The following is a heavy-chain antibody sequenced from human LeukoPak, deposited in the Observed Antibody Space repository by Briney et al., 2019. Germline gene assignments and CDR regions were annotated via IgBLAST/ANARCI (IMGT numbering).Heavy chain of an antibody. CDR2: ISWNSGSI. Sequence: PGGSLRLSCAASGFTFSAYWMHWVRQAPGKGLEWVSGISWNSGSIGYADSVKGRFTISRDNAKNSLYLQMNSLRAEDTALYYCAKAGGRHFWSGYYTPPNWFDPWGQGTLVTVSS. CDR3: AKAGGRHFWSGYYTPPNWFDP. J-gene: IGHJ5*02. D-gene: IGHD3-3*02. CDR1: GFTFSAYW. V-gene: IGHV3-9*01.